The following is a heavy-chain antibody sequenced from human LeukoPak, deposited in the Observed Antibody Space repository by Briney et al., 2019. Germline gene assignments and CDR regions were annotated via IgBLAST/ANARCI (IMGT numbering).Heavy chain of an antibody. CDR2: INAGNGNT. V-gene: IGHV1-3*01. J-gene: IGHJ4*02. CDR3: ARRSGYDLYYFDY. Sequence: ASVKVSCKASGYTFTSYAMHWVRQAPGQRLEWMGWINAGNGNTKYSQKFQGRVTITRDTSASTAYMELSSLGSEDTAVYYCARRSGYDLYYFDYWGQGTLVTVSS. D-gene: IGHD5-12*01. CDR1: GYTFTSYA.